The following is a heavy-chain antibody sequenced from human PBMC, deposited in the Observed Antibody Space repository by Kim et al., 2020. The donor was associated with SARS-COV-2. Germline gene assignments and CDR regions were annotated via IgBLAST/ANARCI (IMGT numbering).Heavy chain of an antibody. CDR2: INPNSGGT. J-gene: IGHJ6*02. V-gene: IGHV1-2*02. Sequence: ASVKVSCKASGYTFTGYYMHWVRQAPGQGLEWMGWINPNSGGTNYAQKFQGRATMTRDTSISTAYMELSRLRSDDTAVYYCARGGDMWSYGHYYYGMDVWGQGTTVTVSS. D-gene: IGHD5-18*01. CDR1: GYTFTGYY. CDR3: ARGGDMWSYGHYYYGMDV.